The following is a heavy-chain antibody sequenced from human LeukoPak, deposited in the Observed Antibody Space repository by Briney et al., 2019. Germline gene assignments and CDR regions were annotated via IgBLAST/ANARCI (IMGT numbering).Heavy chain of an antibody. Sequence: GGSLRLSRAASGFTFSTYSMNWVRQAPGKGLEWVSSINSGSSYINYADSVRGRFTISRDNAKNSLYLQMNSLRAEDTAVYYCARTYYYDNSAVFGHWGQGALVTVSS. D-gene: IGHD3-22*01. J-gene: IGHJ4*02. CDR3: ARTYYYDNSAVFGH. CDR1: GFTFSTYS. CDR2: INSGSSYI. V-gene: IGHV3-21*01.